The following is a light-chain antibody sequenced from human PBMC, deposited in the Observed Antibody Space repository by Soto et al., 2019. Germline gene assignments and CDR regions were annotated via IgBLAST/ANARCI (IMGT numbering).Light chain of an antibody. V-gene: IGKV1-5*03. J-gene: IGKJ1*01. Sequence: DIQMTQSPSTLSASVGDRVTITCRASQSISAWRAWYQQKPGKAPTLLIHKASILHSGVPSRFSGSGSGTEFTITTSRLDPDDFATYYSQYYNGSCRFGQGTKVEIK. CDR1: QSISAW. CDR2: KAS. CDR3: QYYNGSCR.